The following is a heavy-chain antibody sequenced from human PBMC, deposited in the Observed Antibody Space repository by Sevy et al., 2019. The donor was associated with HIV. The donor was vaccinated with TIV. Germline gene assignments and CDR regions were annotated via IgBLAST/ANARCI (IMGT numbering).Heavy chain of an antibody. CDR1: GYSISSGYQ. Sequence: SETLSLTCAVSGYSISSGYQWGWIRQPPGKGLEWIGTIYHSGSTYYNPSLKSRVTISVDTSKNQFSLKVNSMTAADTAVYFCARVAAYWCQGILVTVSS. J-gene: IGHJ4*02. CDR2: IYHSGST. D-gene: IGHD6-25*01. CDR3: ARVAAY. V-gene: IGHV4-38-2*01.